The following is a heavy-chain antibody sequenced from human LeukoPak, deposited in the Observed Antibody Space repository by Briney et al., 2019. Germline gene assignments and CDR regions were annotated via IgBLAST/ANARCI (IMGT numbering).Heavy chain of an antibody. CDR1: GGTFSSYA. D-gene: IGHD5-18*01. CDR2: IIPIFGTA. J-gene: IGHJ4*02. Sequence: SSVKVPCKASGGTFSSYAISWVRQAPGQGLEWMGRIIPIFGTANYAQKFQGRVTITTDESTSTAYMELSSLRSEDTAVYYCAREQDTAMVIDYWGQGTLVTVSS. CDR3: AREQDTAMVIDY. V-gene: IGHV1-69*05.